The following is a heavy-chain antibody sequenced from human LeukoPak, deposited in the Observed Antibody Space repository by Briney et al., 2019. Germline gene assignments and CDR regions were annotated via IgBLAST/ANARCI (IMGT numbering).Heavy chain of an antibody. V-gene: IGHV1-18*01. J-gene: IGHJ4*02. D-gene: IGHD2-8*01. CDR1: GYTFTSDG. Sequence: ASVKVSCKASGYTFTSDGISWVRQAPGQGVEWMAWISGYNGNTNYAQKFQGRVTTTKDTSTSTAYMELGSLTSEDTAVYYCTRDVRGVFDYWGQGTLVTVSS. CDR3: TRDVRGVFDY. CDR2: ISGYNGNT.